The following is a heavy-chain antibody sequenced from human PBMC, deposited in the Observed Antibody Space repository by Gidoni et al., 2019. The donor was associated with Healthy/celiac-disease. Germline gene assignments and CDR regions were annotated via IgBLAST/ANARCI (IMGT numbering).Heavy chain of an antibody. CDR2: INHSGST. CDR3: ARLRGVVGGNSVGRYGMDV. Sequence: QVQLQQWGAGLLKPSETLSLTCAVYGGSFSGYYWRWIRQPPGKGLEWIGEINHSGSTNYNPSLKSRVTISVDTSKNQFSLKLSSVTAADTAVYYCARLRGVVGGNSVGRYGMDVWGQGTTVTVSS. D-gene: IGHD2-21*02. V-gene: IGHV4-34*01. CDR1: GGSFSGYY. J-gene: IGHJ6*02.